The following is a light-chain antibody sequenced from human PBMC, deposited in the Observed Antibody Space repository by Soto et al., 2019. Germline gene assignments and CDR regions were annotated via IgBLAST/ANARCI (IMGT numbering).Light chain of an antibody. Sequence: EIVLTQSPGTLSLSPGEGGTLSCRASQSVSTNQLAWYEYKRGQAPRLVFHSATTRANAFPSRFSASGSGTDFTLTISGLQPEDFALYYCQVYGILPWTFGQGTKVDIK. CDR1: QSVSTNQ. CDR3: QVYGILPWT. V-gene: IGKV3-20*01. J-gene: IGKJ1*01. CDR2: SAT.